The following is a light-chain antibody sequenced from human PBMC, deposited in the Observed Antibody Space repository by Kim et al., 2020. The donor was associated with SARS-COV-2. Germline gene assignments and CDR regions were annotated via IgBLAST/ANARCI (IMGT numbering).Light chain of an antibody. Sequence: QSALTQPPSASGSPGQSVTISCTGTSSDVGGYNYVSWYQQHPGKAPKLMIYEVSKRPSGVPDRFSGSKSDNTASLTVSGLQAEDEADYYCSSYADSDVRVFGGGTKLTVL. V-gene: IGLV2-8*01. CDR2: EVS. CDR1: SSDVGGYNY. J-gene: IGLJ3*02. CDR3: SSYADSDVRV.